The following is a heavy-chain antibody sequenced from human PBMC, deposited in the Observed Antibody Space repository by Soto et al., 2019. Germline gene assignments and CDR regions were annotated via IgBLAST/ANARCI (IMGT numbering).Heavy chain of an antibody. V-gene: IGHV4-30-4*01. D-gene: IGHD5-18*01. CDR1: GGSVTSDEDY. Sequence: SETLSLTCTVSGGSVTSDEDYWTWIRQSPGTGLEWIGYISNSGSTGYTQSLKTRLSMSVERSKNQFTLRLTSVTAADPAVYFCATESGSTYGYFDHWGQGTQVTVSS. CDR3: ATESGSTYGYFDH. J-gene: IGHJ4*02. CDR2: ISNSGST.